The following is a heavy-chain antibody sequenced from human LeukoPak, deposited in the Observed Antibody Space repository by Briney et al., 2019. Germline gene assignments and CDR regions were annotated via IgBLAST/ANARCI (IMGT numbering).Heavy chain of an antibody. CDR2: ISSSSSYI. CDR3: ARVMNYDSSGAFDY. J-gene: IGHJ4*02. Sequence: GRSLRLSCAASGFTYSSYSMNWVRQAPGKGLEWVSSISSSSSYIYYADSVKGRFTISRDNAKNSLYLQMNSLRAEDTAVYYCARVMNYDSSGAFDYWGQGTLVTLSS. CDR1: GFTYSSYS. V-gene: IGHV3-21*01. D-gene: IGHD3-22*01.